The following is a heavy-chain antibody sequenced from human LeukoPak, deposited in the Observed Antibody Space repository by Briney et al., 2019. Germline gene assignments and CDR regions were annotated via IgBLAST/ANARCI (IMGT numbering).Heavy chain of an antibody. CDR1: GFTFSNAW. CDR3: ARESLRSGGAFDI. Sequence: PGGSLRLSCAASGFTFSNAWMNWVRQAPGKGLEWVSVIYSGGSTYYADSVKGRFTISRDNSKNTLYLQMNSLRAEDTAVYYCARESLRSGGAFDIWGQGTMVTVSS. D-gene: IGHD6-19*01. V-gene: IGHV3-53*01. J-gene: IGHJ3*02. CDR2: IYSGGST.